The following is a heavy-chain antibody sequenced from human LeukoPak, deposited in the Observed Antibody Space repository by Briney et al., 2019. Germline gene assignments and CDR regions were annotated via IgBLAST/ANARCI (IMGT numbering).Heavy chain of an antibody. Sequence: PSETLSLTCTVSGGSISSSSYYWGWIRQTPEKGLEWIGSLYYRGNTYYNPSLKSRVTISVDTSKNQFSLKLSSVTAADTAVYYCARHPDYYYYYMDVWGKGTTVTVSS. J-gene: IGHJ6*03. CDR1: GGSISSSSYY. CDR3: ARHPDYYYYYMDV. CDR2: LYYRGNT. V-gene: IGHV4-39*01.